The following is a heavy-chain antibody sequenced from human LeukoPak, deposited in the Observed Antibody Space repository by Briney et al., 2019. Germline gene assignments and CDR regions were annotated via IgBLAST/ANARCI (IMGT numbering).Heavy chain of an antibody. J-gene: IGHJ4*02. CDR2: ISSSSSYI. D-gene: IGHD3-10*01. CDR3: ASMIYYYGSGSYDPLSQDFDY. CDR1: GFTFSSYS. V-gene: IGHV3-21*01. Sequence: GGSLRLSCAASGFTFSSYSMNWVRQAPGKGLEWVSSISSSSSYIYYADSVKGRFNISRDNAKNSLYLQMNSLRDEDTAVYYCASMIYYYGSGSYDPLSQDFDYWGQGTLVTVSS.